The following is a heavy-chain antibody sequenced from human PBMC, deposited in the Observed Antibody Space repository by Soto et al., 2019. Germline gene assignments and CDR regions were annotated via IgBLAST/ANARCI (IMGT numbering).Heavy chain of an antibody. J-gene: IGHJ6*03. V-gene: IGHV4-34*01. CDR2: INDSGDI. CDR3: ARGLILWFGELSRRGGYYYCMDV. D-gene: IGHD3-10*01. Sequence: QVQLQQWGAGLLKPSETLSLTCAVYGGSFSGYQWSWIRQTPGKGLEWIGGINDSGDINYNPSLKSRVSILEDSRKKQSSLRLRSVAAAATAVYSCARGLILWFGELSRRGGYYYCMDVWGKGTTVTVSS. CDR1: GGSFSGYQ.